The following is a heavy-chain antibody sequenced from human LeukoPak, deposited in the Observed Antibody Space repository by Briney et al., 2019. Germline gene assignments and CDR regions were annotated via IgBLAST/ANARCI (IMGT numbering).Heavy chain of an antibody. CDR1: GYTLTELS. V-gene: IGHV1-24*01. D-gene: IGHD3-10*01. Sequence: ASVKVSCKVSGYTLTELSMHWVRQAPGKGLEWMGGFDPEDGETIYAQKFQGRVTMTEDTSTDTAYMELSSLRSEDTAVYYCATASMVRGVIGAPLYYFDYWGQGTLVTVSS. CDR3: ATASMVRGVIGAPLYYFDY. CDR2: FDPEDGET. J-gene: IGHJ4*02.